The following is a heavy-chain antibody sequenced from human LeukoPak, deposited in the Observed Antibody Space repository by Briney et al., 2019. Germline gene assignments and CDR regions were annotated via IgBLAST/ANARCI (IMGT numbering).Heavy chain of an antibody. Sequence: TSETLSLTCAVSGDSFSGYYWTWTRHPPGKGLEWIGEINHGGTTNYNPSLTSRVTISVDTSKNQFSLNLTAGTAADTAIYYCATNILGTTYFDPWGQGTLVTVSS. J-gene: IGHJ4*02. CDR3: ATNILGTTYFDP. V-gene: IGHV4-34*01. D-gene: IGHD1-14*01. CDR2: INHGGTT. CDR1: GDSFSGYY.